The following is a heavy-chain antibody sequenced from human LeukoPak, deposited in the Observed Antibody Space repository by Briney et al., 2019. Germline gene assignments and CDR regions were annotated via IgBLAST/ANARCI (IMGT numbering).Heavy chain of an antibody. CDR2: INHSGST. Sequence: PSETLSLTCAVYGGSFSGYYWSWIRQPPGKGLEWIGEINHSGSTNYNPSLKSRVTISVDTSKNQFSLKLSSATAADTAVYYCARGGGPGLVDYWGQGTLVTVSS. J-gene: IGHJ4*02. V-gene: IGHV4-34*01. CDR1: GGSFSGYY. D-gene: IGHD3-10*01. CDR3: ARGGGPGLVDY.